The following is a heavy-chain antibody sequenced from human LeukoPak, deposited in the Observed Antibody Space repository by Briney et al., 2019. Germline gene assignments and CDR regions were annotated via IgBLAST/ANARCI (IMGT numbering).Heavy chain of an antibody. CDR1: GDSISSGNYY. V-gene: IGHV4-30-4*01. Sequence: KPSETLSLTCTVSGDSISSGNYYWSWFRQPPGKGLEWIGYIYNSVSTYYNPSLKSRVTMSVDTSKNQFSLRLSSVTAADTAVYYCASRTTVVPFLDYWGQGSLVTVSS. D-gene: IGHD1-1*01. CDR3: ASRTTVVPFLDY. CDR2: IYNSVST. J-gene: IGHJ4*02.